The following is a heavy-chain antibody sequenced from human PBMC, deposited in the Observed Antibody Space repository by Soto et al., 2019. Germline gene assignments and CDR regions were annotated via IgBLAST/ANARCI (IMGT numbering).Heavy chain of an antibody. D-gene: IGHD4-17*01. V-gene: IGHV3-64*07. CDR1: GFTFSQYA. J-gene: IGHJ4*02. Sequence: EVQLVESGGGLVQPGGSLRLSCAASGFTFSQYAMHWVRQAPGKGLEYVSIISSNGGSTYYADSVQGRFTISRDNSKNMLYLQMRSLGPEDMAVYYRSRGAQVGFGYGEYGEGRWGQGTLVTVSS. CDR3: SRGAQVGFGYGEYGEGR. CDR2: ISSNGGST.